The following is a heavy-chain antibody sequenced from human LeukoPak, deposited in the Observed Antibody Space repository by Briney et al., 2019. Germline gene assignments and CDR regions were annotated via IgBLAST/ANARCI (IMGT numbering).Heavy chain of an antibody. CDR2: ISGSGGST. D-gene: IGHD6-13*01. Sequence: PGGSLRLSCAASGFTFSSYAMSWVRQAPGKGLEWVSAISGSGGSTYYADSVKGRFTISRDNSKNSLYLQVNSLRAEDTALYYCAKDIRGSTSWYGLDYWGQGTLVTISS. J-gene: IGHJ4*02. V-gene: IGHV3-23*01. CDR1: GFTFSSYA. CDR3: AKDIRGSTSWYGLDY.